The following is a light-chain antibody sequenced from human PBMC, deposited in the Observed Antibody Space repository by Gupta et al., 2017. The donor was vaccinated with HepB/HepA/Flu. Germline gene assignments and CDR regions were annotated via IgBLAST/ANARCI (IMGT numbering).Light chain of an antibody. CDR1: QSVSSN. V-gene: IGKV3-15*01. Sequence: DIVMTQSPATLSVSPGERATLSCRASQSVSSNLAWYQQRPGQAPRLLIYGASTRATAIPARFSGSGSGTEFTLTISSLQSEDFAAYYCQQENNWPYTFGRGTKLEIK. CDR3: QQENNWPYT. J-gene: IGKJ2*01. CDR2: GAS.